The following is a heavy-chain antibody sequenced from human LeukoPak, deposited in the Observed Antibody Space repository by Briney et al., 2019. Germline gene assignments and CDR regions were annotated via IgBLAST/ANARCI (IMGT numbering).Heavy chain of an antibody. CDR3: ARAILSSRDRYFDY. CDR2: INLNTGGT. V-gene: IGHV1-2*02. D-gene: IGHD3-9*01. J-gene: IGHJ4*02. Sequence: ASVKVSCKASGFIFTGYYMHWVRQAPGQGLEWMGWINLNTGGTNYAQGFQGRVSMTRDTSTSTVYMQLSSLTSDDTAMYFCARAILSSRDRYFDYWGQGTLVIVSS. CDR1: GFIFTGYY.